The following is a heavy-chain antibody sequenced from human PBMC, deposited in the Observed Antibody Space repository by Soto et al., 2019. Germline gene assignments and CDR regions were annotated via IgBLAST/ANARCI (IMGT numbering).Heavy chain of an antibody. CDR3: ARGLGGITDY. D-gene: IGHD1-1*01. Sequence: SQTLSLTCAISGDSVSSNSAAWNWIRQSPSRGLEWLGRTYYRSEWYTDYAPSVRSRITINADTSKNKFSLQLNSVTPEDTAVYYCARGLGGITDYWGRGTRVTVSS. CDR2: TYYRSEWYT. V-gene: IGHV6-1*01. CDR1: GDSVSSNSAA. J-gene: IGHJ4*02.